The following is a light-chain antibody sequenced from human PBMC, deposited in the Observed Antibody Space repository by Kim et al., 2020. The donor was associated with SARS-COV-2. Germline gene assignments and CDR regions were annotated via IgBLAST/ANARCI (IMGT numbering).Light chain of an antibody. J-gene: IGLJ1*01. CDR1: SGSIASHY. CDR3: QSYDSSNHYV. V-gene: IGLV6-57*04. CDR2: EDN. Sequence: NFMLTQPHSVSESPGKTVTISCTRSSGSIASHYVQWYQQRPGSAPTTVIYEDNQRPSGVPDLFSGSIDSSSNSASLTISGLKTEDEADYYCQSYDSSNHYVFGTGTKVTVL.